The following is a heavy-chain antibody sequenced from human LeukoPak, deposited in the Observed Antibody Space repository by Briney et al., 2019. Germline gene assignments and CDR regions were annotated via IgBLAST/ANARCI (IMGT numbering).Heavy chain of an antibody. D-gene: IGHD2-2*01. CDR2: INPNSGGT. Sequence: ASVKVSCKASGYTFTGYYMHWVRQAPGQGLEWMGWINPNSGGTNYAQKFQGRVTMTRDTSISTAYMELSRLRSDDTAVYYCAREDRELGYCSSTSCSGGLYNWFDPWGQGTLVTVSS. J-gene: IGHJ5*02. V-gene: IGHV1-2*02. CDR1: GYTFTGYY. CDR3: AREDRELGYCSSTSCSGGLYNWFDP.